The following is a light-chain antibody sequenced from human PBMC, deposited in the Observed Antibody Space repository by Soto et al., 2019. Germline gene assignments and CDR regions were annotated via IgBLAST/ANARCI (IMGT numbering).Light chain of an antibody. J-gene: IGKJ1*01. V-gene: IGKV3-15*01. Sequence: EVVMTQSPATLSVSLGDRATLSCRASQSVSSYLAWYQQKPGQAPRLLIYGSSTRATGIPARFSGSGSGTEFTLTISSLQSEDFAVYYCQQYNNWWTFGQGTKVDI. CDR1: QSVSSY. CDR3: QQYNNWWT. CDR2: GSS.